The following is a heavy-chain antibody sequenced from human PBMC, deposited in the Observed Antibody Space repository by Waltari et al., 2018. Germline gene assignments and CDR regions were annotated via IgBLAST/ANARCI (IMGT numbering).Heavy chain of an antibody. V-gene: IGHV1-18*01. CDR2: ISAYNGNT. Sequence: MGWISAYNGNTNYAQKLQGRVTMTTDTSTSTAYMELRSRRSDDTAVYYCASITMVRGVTTNYYYYYGMDVWGQGTTVTVSS. D-gene: IGHD3-10*01. J-gene: IGHJ6*02. CDR3: ASITMVRGVTTNYYYYYGMDV.